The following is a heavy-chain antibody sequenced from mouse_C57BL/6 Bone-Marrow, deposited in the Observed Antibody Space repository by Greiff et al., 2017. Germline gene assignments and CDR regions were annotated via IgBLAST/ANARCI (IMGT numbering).Heavy chain of an antibody. Sequence: VKLMESGAELARPGASVKLSCKASGYTFTSYGISWVKQRTGQGLEWIGEIYPRSGNTYYNEKFKGKATLTADKSSSTAYMELRSLTSEDSAVYFWARGGGVMVTTSFAYWGQGTLVTVSA. V-gene: IGHV1-81*01. CDR1: GYTFTSYG. CDR3: ARGGGVMVTTSFAY. D-gene: IGHD2-2*01. CDR2: IYPRSGNT. J-gene: IGHJ3*01.